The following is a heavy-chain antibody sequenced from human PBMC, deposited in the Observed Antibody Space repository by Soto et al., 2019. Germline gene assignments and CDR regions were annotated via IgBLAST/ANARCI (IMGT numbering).Heavy chain of an antibody. CDR2: IYTSGST. CDR3: ARGDGALDV. CDR1: GFIVSSNY. J-gene: IGHJ3*01. Sequence: EVQLVESGGGLVQPGGSLRLSCAASGFIVSSNYMSWVRQAPGKGLEWVSVIYTSGSTYYADSVKGRFTIARDNSKNIVYLQMNSLRAEDTAVYYCARGDGALDVWGQGTLVTVS. V-gene: IGHV3-66*01. D-gene: IGHD3-10*01.